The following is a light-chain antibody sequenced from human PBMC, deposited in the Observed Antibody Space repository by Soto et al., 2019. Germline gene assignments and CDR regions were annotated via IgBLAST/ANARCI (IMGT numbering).Light chain of an antibody. J-gene: IGKJ3*01. CDR2: AAS. CDR3: QQDLRPPLT. V-gene: IGKV1-39*01. Sequence: QNTQSPSSLSASVGDRVTITFRASQSVSNYLNWYQQKPGKAPTLLIYAASTLQSGVPSRISGSGSGTDFTLTISSLQPEDFATYYCQQDLRPPLTFGPGTKVD. CDR1: QSVSNY.